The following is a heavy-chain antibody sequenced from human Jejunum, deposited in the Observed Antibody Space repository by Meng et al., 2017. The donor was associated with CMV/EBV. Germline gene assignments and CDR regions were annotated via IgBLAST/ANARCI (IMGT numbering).Heavy chain of an antibody. CDR2: IYTDGST. Sequence: VQLVEAAGGLIQPGGSLRLSFAASWLTVSNNYMTWVRQAPGQRLEWVSVIYTDGSTFYADSVTGRFTISRDNSRNTVYLQMNSLRAQDSAVYYCTRVDTTMIGGWKPFDYWGQGTLVTVSS. J-gene: IGHJ4*02. CDR3: TRVDTTMIGGWKPFDY. V-gene: IGHV3-53*01. CDR1: WLTVSNNY. D-gene: IGHD3-22*01.